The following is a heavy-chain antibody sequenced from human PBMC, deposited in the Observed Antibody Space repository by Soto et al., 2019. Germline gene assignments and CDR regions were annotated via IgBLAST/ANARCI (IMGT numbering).Heavy chain of an antibody. CDR2: ISGSGGST. J-gene: IGHJ4*02. V-gene: IGHV3-23*01. D-gene: IGHD6-13*01. Sequence: GGSLRLSCAASGFTFSSYAMSWVRRAPGKGLEWVSAISGSGGSTYYADSVKGRFTISRDNSKNTLYLQMNSLRAEDTAVYYCAKDVKRYSSSWYIVFWGQGTLVTVSS. CDR3: AKDVKRYSSSWYIVF. CDR1: GFTFSSYA.